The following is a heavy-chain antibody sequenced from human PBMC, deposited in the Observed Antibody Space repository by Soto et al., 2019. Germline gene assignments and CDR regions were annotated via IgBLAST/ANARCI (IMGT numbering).Heavy chain of an antibody. V-gene: IGHV3-21*01. J-gene: IGHJ4*02. CDR2: ISSSSSYI. Sequence: EVQLVESGGGLVKPGGSLRLSCAASGFTFSSYSMNWVRQAPGKGLEWVSSISSSSSYIYYADSVKGRFTISRDNAKNSLYLQMNSLRAEDTAVYYCARDRSDGAAAGQLDYWGQGTLVTVSS. CDR1: GFTFSSYS. D-gene: IGHD6-13*01. CDR3: ARDRSDGAAAGQLDY.